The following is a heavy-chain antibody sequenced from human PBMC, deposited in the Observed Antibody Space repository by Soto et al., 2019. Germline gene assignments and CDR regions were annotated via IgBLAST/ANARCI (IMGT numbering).Heavy chain of an antibody. CDR3: ARGADEDLYYYDSSGLCDI. V-gene: IGHV3-30-3*01. CDR1: GFTFSSYA. CDR2: ISYDGSNK. D-gene: IGHD3-22*01. J-gene: IGHJ3*02. Sequence: GGSLRLSCAASGFTFSSYAMHWVRQAPGKGLEWVAVISYDGSNKYYADSVKGRFTISRDNSKNTLYLQMNSLRAEDTAVYYCARGADEDLYYYDSSGLCDIWGQGTRVIVSS.